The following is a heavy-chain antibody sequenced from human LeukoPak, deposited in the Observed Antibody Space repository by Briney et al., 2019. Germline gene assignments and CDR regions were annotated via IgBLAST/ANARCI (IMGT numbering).Heavy chain of an antibody. V-gene: IGHV3-23*01. CDR2: ISGSGGST. Sequence: GGSLRLSCAASGFTFSSYAMSWVRQAPGKGLEWVSAISGSGGSTYYADSVKGRFTISRDNSKNTLYLQMNSLRAEDTAVYYCAKDLSNLQLYYYYYGMDVWGRGTTVTVSS. J-gene: IGHJ6*02. D-gene: IGHD5-18*01. CDR1: GFTFSSYA. CDR3: AKDLSNLQLYYYYYGMDV.